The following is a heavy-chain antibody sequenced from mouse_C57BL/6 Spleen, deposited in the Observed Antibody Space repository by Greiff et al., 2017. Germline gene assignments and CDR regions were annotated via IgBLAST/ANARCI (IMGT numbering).Heavy chain of an antibody. CDR2: MWSGGST. CDR3: AKETGPAWFAY. Sequence: QVQLQQSGPGLVQPSQSLSITCTVSGFSLTSYGVHWVRQPPGKGLEWLGVMWSGGSTDNNAAFLSRLSISKDNSKSQVFFKLNSRQADDTAIYYCAKETGPAWFAYWGQGTLVTVSA. J-gene: IGHJ3*01. CDR1: GFSLTSYG. V-gene: IGHV2-4*01.